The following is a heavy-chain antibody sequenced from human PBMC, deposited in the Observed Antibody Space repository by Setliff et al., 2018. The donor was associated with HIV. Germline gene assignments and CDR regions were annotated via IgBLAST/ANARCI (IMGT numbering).Heavy chain of an antibody. CDR2: MNPNSGNT. CDR3: ARVMYYNFWSGYRDSYYYYGMDV. V-gene: IGHV1-8*01. J-gene: IGHJ6*02. CDR1: GYTFTSFG. D-gene: IGHD3-3*01. Sequence: ASVKVSCKASGYTFTSFGISWVRQAPGQGLEWMGWMNPNSGNTGYAQKFQGRVTMTRNTSISTAYMELSSLRSEDTAVYYCARVMYYNFWSGYRDSYYYYGMDVWGQGTTVTVSS.